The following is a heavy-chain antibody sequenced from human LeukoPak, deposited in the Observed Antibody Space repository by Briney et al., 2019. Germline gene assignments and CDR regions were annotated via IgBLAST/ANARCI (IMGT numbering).Heavy chain of an antibody. V-gene: IGHV3-48*01. Sequence: GGSLRLSCAASGFTFSSYNMNWVRQAPGKGLEWVSYISSSSTTIDYADSVKGRFTISRDNSKNTLYLQMNSLRAEDTAVYYCARDWDYYDSSGYYSFDYWGQGTLVTVSS. J-gene: IGHJ4*02. D-gene: IGHD3-22*01. CDR3: ARDWDYYDSSGYYSFDY. CDR2: ISSSSTTI. CDR1: GFTFSSYN.